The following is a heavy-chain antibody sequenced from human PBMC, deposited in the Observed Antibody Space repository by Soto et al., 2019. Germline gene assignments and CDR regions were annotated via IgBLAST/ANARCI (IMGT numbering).Heavy chain of an antibody. CDR3: AKDLRYFDWSEVYYYYGMDV. V-gene: IGHV3-23*01. CDR2: ISGSGGST. D-gene: IGHD3-9*01. J-gene: IGHJ6*02. CDR1: GFTFSSYA. Sequence: GGSLRLSCAASGFTFSSYAMSWVRQAPGKGLEWVSAISGSGGSTYYADSVKGRFTISRDNSKNTLYLQMNSLRAEDTAVYYCAKDLRYFDWSEVYYYYGMDVWGQGTTVTVSS.